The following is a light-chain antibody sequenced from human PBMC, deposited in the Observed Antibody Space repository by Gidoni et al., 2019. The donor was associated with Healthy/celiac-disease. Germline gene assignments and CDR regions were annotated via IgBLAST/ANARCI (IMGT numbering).Light chain of an antibody. CDR2: SNN. J-gene: IGLJ7*01. CDR1: SSNIGSTT. CDR3: AAWDDSMNGAG. Sequence: QSVLTQPLSASGTPGPRVTISCSGSSSNIGSTTVTWYQQLQGTAPKLLIYSNNQRPSGVPDRLSGSKSGTSASRAISGLQSEDEADYYCAAWDDSMNGAGFGGGTQLTVL. V-gene: IGLV1-44*01.